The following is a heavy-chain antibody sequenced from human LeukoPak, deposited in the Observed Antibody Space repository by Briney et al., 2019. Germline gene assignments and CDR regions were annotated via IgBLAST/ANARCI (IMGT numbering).Heavy chain of an antibody. CDR2: IYYSGST. D-gene: IGHD3-22*01. Sequence: SETLSLTCTVSGGSISSSRYYWGWIRQPPGKGLECIGSIYYSGSTYYNPSLKSRVTISVHTSKNQFSLKLSSVTAADTAVYYCARDRDGTQYYYDSSGYIFDYWGQGTLVTVSS. J-gene: IGHJ4*02. V-gene: IGHV4-39*07. CDR1: GGSISSSRYY. CDR3: ARDRDGTQYYYDSSGYIFDY.